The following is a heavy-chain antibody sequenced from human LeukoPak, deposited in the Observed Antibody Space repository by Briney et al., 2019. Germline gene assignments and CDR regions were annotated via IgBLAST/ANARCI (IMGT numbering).Heavy chain of an antibody. CDR1: GGTFSSYA. CDR3: ARDLRDFWSGSPGYNWFDP. J-gene: IGHJ5*02. D-gene: IGHD3-3*01. V-gene: IGHV1-69*06. CDR2: IIPIFGTA. Sequence: VASVKVSCKASGGTFSSYAISWVRQAPGQGLEWMGGIIPIFGTANYAQKFQGRVTITADKSTSTAHMELSSLRSEDTAVYYCARDLRDFWSGSPGYNWFDPWGQGTLVTVSS.